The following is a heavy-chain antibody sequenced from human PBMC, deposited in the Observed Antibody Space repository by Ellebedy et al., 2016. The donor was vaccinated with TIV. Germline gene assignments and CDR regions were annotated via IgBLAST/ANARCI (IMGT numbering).Heavy chain of an antibody. V-gene: IGHV4-59*12. CDR3: ARGRCSGRTCSLALQH. CDR2: FSYTGST. J-gene: IGHJ1*01. CDR1: GASISSYS. D-gene: IGHD2-15*01. Sequence: MPSETLSLTCSVSGASISSYSWAWIRQPPGMGLDYIGYFSYTGSTNYSPSLNSRVSISVDTSKNQFALSLKSATAADTALYYCARGRCSGRTCSLALQHWGQGTLVIVSS.